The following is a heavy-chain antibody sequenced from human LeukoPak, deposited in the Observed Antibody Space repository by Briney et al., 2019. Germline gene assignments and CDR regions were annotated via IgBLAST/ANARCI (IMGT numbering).Heavy chain of an antibody. V-gene: IGHV1-18*01. CDR2: ISAYNGNT. D-gene: IGHD3-3*01. Sequence: ASVKVSCKASGYTFTNYTLNWVRQAPGQGLEWMGWISAYNGNTNYAQKLQGRVTMTTDTSTSTAYMELRSLRSDDTAVYYCARDGYYDFWSGYYTGSVVDYWGQGTLVTVSS. J-gene: IGHJ4*02. CDR1: GYTFTNYT. CDR3: ARDGYYDFWSGYYTGSVVDY.